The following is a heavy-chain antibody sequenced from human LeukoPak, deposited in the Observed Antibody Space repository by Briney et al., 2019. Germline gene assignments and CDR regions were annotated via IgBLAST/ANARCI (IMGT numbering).Heavy chain of an antibody. D-gene: IGHD3-22*01. CDR1: GFTFTSSA. V-gene: IGHV1-58*02. CDR3: AAYYYDSSGYWSPGQPDWYFDL. CDR2: IVVGSGNT. J-gene: IGHJ2*01. Sequence: EASVTVSCKASGFTFTSSAMQWVRQARGQRLEWIGWIVVGSGNTNYAQKFQERVTITRDMSTSTAYMELSSLRSEDTAVYYCAAYYYDSSGYWSPGQPDWYFDLWGRGTLVTVSS.